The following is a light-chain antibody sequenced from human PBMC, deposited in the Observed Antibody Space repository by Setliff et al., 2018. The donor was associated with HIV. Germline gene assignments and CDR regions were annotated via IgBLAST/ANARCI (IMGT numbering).Light chain of an antibody. J-gene: IGLJ1*01. Sequence: ALAQPASVSGSPGQSITISCTGTSSDVGGYSHVSWYQQHPGKAPKLIIYEVRNRPSGVSNRFSGSKSGNTASLTISGLRAEDEADYYCSSYAITNTLPFGTGTKAPS. V-gene: IGLV2-14*01. CDR3: SSYAITNTLP. CDR2: EVR. CDR1: SSDVGGYSH.